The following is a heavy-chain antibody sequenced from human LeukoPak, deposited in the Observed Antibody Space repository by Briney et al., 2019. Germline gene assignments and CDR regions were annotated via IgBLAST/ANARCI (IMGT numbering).Heavy chain of an antibody. Sequence: GSADYIPSLKNRLTISVNTSKNEFSLKLSSVSAADTAVYYCATGDGYPYIDAFDIWGQGTMVTVSS. D-gene: IGHD5-24*01. V-gene: IGHV4-59*01. CDR3: ATGDGYPYIDAFDI. J-gene: IGHJ3*02. CDR2: GSA.